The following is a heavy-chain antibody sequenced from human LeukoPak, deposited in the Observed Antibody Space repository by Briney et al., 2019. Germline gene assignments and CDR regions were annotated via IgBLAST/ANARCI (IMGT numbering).Heavy chain of an antibody. CDR2: IYTSGST. Sequence: SQTLSLTCTVSGGSISSGSYYWSWIRQPAGKVLEWIGRIYTSGSTNYNPSLKSRVTISVDTSKNQFSLKLSSVTAADTAVYYCARGYCSSTSCYNYYYGMDGWGQGTTVTVSS. CDR1: GGSISSGSYY. J-gene: IGHJ6*02. D-gene: IGHD2-2*02. CDR3: ARGYCSSTSCYNYYYGMDG. V-gene: IGHV4-61*02.